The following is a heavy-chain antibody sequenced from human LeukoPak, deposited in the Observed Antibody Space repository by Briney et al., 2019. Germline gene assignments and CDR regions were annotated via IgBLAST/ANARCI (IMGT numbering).Heavy chain of an antibody. CDR3: AGPYYYHSRIDP. D-gene: IGHD3-22*01. V-gene: IGHV4-30-4*01. CDR1: GGSISSGDYY. Sequence: PSETLSLTCTVSGGSISSGDYYWSWIRQPPGKGLEWIAYMYYSGSTYYNPSLKSRVTMSADTSKNQLSLKLSSVTAADTAVYYCAGPYYYHSRIDPWGQGILVTVSS. J-gene: IGHJ5*02. CDR2: MYYSGST.